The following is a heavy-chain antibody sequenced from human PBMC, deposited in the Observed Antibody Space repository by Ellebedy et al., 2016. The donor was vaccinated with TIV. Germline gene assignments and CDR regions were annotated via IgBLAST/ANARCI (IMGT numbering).Heavy chain of an antibody. CDR2: ISGSGGST. CDR1: GFTFSSYA. V-gene: IGHV3-23*01. J-gene: IGHJ6*02. Sequence: GESLKISXAASGFTFSSYAMSWVRQAPGKGLEWVSAISGSGGSTYYADSVKGRFTISRDNSKNTLYLQMNSLRAEDTAVYYCARGMDIVATIRDPYYYYGMDVWGQGTTVTVSS. CDR3: ARGMDIVATIRDPYYYYGMDV. D-gene: IGHD5-12*01.